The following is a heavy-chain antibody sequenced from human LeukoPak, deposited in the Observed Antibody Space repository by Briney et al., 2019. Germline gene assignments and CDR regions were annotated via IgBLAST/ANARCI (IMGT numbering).Heavy chain of an antibody. V-gene: IGHV3-48*01. J-gene: IGHJ4*02. CDR1: GFTFSSYS. D-gene: IGHD3-16*01. CDR3: ARASYYDYVWRKYYFDY. Sequence: SGGSLRLSCAASGFTFSSYSVNWVRQAPGKGLEWVSYISSSSSTIYYADSVKGRFTISRDNAKNSLYLQMNSLRAEDTAVYYCARASYYDYVWRKYYFDYWGQGTLVTVSS. CDR2: ISSSSSTI.